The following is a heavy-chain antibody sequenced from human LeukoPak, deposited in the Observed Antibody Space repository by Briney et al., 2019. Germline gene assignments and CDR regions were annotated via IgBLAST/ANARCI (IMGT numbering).Heavy chain of an antibody. CDR3: ARTYGGNFYHYYYGMDV. D-gene: IGHD4-23*01. CDR1: GHIFSSYG. CDR2: INTNTGNA. Sequence: ASVNVSCKTSGHIFSSYGVNWVRQAPGQGLEWMGWINTNTGNATYAQGFTGRFVFSLDTSVSTTYLQIGGLKGEDTAVYYCARTYGGNFYHYYYGMDVWGQGTTVTVSS. J-gene: IGHJ6*02. V-gene: IGHV7-4-1*01.